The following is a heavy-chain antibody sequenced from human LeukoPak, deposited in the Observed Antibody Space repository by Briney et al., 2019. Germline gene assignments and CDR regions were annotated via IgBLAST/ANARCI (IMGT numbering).Heavy chain of an antibody. Sequence: GASVKVSCKASGYTFTSFAINWLRQTPGQGPEWVGWINTHTGNPSYAQGFTGRLVFSLDTSVSTAYLQISRLKAEDTAVYYCVRDGYNSLSSDFDYWGQGTLVTVSS. CDR3: VRDGYNSLSSDFDY. J-gene: IGHJ4*02. D-gene: IGHD3-22*01. CDR1: GYTFTSFA. V-gene: IGHV7-4-1*02. CDR2: INTHTGNP.